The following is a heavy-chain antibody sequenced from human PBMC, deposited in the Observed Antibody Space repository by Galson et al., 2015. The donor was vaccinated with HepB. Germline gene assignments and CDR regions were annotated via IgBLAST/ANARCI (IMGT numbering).Heavy chain of an antibody. Sequence: PALVKPTQTLTLTCTFSGFSLSTSGMCVSWNRQPPGKALEWLALIDWDDDKYYSTSLKTRLTISKDTSKNQVVLTMTNMDPVDTATYYCARGRGSGWYNWDFDYWGQGTLVTVSS. CDR1: GFSLSTSGMC. V-gene: IGHV2-70*01. D-gene: IGHD6-19*01. J-gene: IGHJ4*02. CDR3: ARGRGSGWYNWDFDY. CDR2: IDWDDDK.